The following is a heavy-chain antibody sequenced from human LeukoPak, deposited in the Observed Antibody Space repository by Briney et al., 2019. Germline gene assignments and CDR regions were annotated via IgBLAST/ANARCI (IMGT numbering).Heavy chain of an antibody. V-gene: IGHV3-30*18. D-gene: IGHD2-15*01. CDR2: ISYDGSNK. Sequence: PGGSLRLSCAASGFTFSSYGMHWVRQAPGKGLEWVAVISYDGSNKYYADSVKGRFTISRDNSKNTLYLQMNSLRAEGTAVYYCAKTRDHSGCSGGSCYFDYWGQGTLVTVSS. CDR1: GFTFSSYG. J-gene: IGHJ4*02. CDR3: AKTRDHSGCSGGSCYFDY.